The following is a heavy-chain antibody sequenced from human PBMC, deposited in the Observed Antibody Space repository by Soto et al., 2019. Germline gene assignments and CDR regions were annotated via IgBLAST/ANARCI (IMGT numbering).Heavy chain of an antibody. CDR2: MNPNSGNA. J-gene: IGHJ4*02. CDR1: GYTFTSYD. Sequence: QVQLVQSGAEVKKPGASVKVSCKASGYTFTSYDINWVRQATGQGLEWMGWMNPNSGNAAYAQKFQGRITMTRNTSIRTAYMELSSLRSEDTAVYYCAREKVTSGYPDWGQGTLVTVSS. V-gene: IGHV1-8*01. D-gene: IGHD3-22*01. CDR3: AREKVTSGYPD.